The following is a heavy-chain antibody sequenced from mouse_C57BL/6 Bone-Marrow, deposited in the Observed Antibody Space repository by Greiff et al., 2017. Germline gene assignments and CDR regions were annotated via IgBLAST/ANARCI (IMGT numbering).Heavy chain of an antibody. J-gene: IGHJ2*01. CDR3: AREGYDYDDY. D-gene: IGHD2-4*01. Sequence: EVHLVESGGGLVKPGGSLKLSCAASGFTFSSYAMSWVRQTPEKRLEWVATISDGGSYTYYPDNVKGRFTISRDNAKNNLYLQMSHLKSEDTAMYYCAREGYDYDDYWGQGTTLTVSS. CDR2: ISDGGSYT. V-gene: IGHV5-4*01. CDR1: GFTFSSYA.